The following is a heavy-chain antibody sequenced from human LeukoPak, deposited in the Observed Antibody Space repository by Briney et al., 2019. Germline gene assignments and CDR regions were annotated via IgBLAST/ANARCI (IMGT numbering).Heavy chain of an antibody. V-gene: IGHV4-39*01. CDR3: ARHLCSSTSCYKGDNWFDP. CDR2: IYYSGST. Sequence: SETLSLTXTVSGGSISSSSYYWGWIRQPPGRGLEWIGSIYYSGSTYYNPSLKSRVTISVDTSKNQFSLKLSSVTAADTAVYYCARHLCSSTSCYKGDNWFDPWGQGTLVTVSS. CDR1: GGSISSSSYY. J-gene: IGHJ5*02. D-gene: IGHD2-2*02.